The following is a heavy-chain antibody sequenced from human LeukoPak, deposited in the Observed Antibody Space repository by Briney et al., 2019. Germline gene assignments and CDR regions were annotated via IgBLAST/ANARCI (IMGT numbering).Heavy chain of an antibody. D-gene: IGHD2-8*02. V-gene: IGHV3-33*01. J-gene: IGHJ4*02. CDR2: IWFDGSNK. CDR3: ARDSGPGDY. Sequence: GGSLRLSCEASGFNFSTNGMHWVRQAPGKGLEWVALIWFDGSNKHYADSVKGRFTVSRDNAKNSLFLQMNSLRDEDTAVYYCARDSGPGDYWGQGTLVTVSS. CDR1: GFNFSTNG.